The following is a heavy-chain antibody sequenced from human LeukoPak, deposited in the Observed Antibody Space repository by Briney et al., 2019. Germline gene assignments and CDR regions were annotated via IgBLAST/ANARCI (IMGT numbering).Heavy chain of an antibody. CDR2: ITAYNGNT. V-gene: IGHV1-18*01. CDR1: GYSFTTYG. CDR3: GMVRDGAFDI. Sequence: GASVKVSCKASGYSFTTYGISWVRQAPGQGLEWMGWITAYNGNTKYGQNLQGRVTMTTDTSTSTAYMELRSLRSDDTAVYYCGMVRDGAFDIWGQGTMATVSS. J-gene: IGHJ3*02. D-gene: IGHD3-10*01.